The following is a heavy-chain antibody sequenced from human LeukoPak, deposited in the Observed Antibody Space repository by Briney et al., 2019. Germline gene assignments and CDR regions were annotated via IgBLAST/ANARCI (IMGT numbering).Heavy chain of an antibody. CDR3: AKDISGYRGFSGY. CDR2: ISGSGGST. V-gene: IGHV3-23*01. D-gene: IGHD3-22*01. Sequence: GGSLRLSCAVSGFTFGSSGMSWVRQAPGKGLEWVSAISGSGGSTYYADSVKGRLTISRDNSKNTLYLQMNSLRAEDTAVYYCAKDISGYRGFSGYWGQGTLVTVSS. J-gene: IGHJ4*02. CDR1: GFTFGSSG.